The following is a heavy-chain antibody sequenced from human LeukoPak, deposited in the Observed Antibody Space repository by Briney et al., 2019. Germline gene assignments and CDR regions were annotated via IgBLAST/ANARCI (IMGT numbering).Heavy chain of an antibody. CDR2: ISSSSSYI. J-gene: IGHJ4*02. D-gene: IGHD3-9*01. Sequence: GGSLRLSCAASGFTFSSYSMNWVRQAPGKGLEWVSSISSSSSYIYCADSVMGRFTISRDNARNSLYLQMNSLRAEDTAVYYCARDKGIRYFDWLSTFDYWGQGTLVTVSS. V-gene: IGHV3-21*01. CDR3: ARDKGIRYFDWLSTFDY. CDR1: GFTFSSYS.